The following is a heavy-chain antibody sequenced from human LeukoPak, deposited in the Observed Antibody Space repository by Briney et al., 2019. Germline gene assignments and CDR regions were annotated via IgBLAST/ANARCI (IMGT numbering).Heavy chain of an antibody. CDR2: INSDGSST. Sequence: PGGSLRLSCAASGFTFSSYWMHWVRQAPGKGLVWVSRINSDGSSTSYADSVKGRFTISRDNAKNTLYLQMNSLRAEDTAVYYCARVGGYCSGGSCHRAFDIWGQGAMVTVSS. CDR3: ARVGGYCSGGSCHRAFDI. V-gene: IGHV3-74*01. J-gene: IGHJ3*02. CDR1: GFTFSSYW. D-gene: IGHD2-15*01.